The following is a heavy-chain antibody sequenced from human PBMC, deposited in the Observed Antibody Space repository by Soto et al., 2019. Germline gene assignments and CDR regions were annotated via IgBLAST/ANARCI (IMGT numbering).Heavy chain of an antibody. CDR1: GFTFSNHG. CDR3: AKDSWFGELFRSYMDV. D-gene: IGHD3-10*01. CDR2: ISYDGNKK. J-gene: IGHJ6*03. V-gene: IGHV3-30*18. Sequence: QVQLVESGGGAVQPGRSLRLSCAASGFTFSNHGMHWVRQAPGKGLEWVAVISYDGNKKHYADSVKGRFTISRDSGKNKLYLQMDNVRHEDTAVYYCAKDSWFGELFRSYMDVWGKGTTVTVSS.